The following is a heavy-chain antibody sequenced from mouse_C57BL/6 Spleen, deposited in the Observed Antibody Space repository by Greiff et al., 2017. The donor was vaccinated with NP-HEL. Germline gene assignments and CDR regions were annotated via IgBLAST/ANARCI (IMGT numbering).Heavy chain of an antibody. CDR2: INPYNGDT. D-gene: IGHD2-14*01. V-gene: IGHV1-20*01. J-gene: IGHJ4*01. CDR3: ARGRVRNYAMDY. CDR1: GYSFTGYF. Sequence: VQLKQSGPELVKPGDSVKISCKASGYSFTGYFMNWVMQSHGKSLEWIGRINPYNGDTFYNQKFKGKATLTVDKSSSTAHMELRSLTSEDSAVYYCARGRVRNYAMDYWGQGTSVTVSS.